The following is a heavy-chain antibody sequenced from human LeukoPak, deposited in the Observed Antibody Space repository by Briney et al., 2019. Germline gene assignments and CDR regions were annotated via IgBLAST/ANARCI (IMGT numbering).Heavy chain of an antibody. J-gene: IGHJ2*01. CDR1: GFTVSSNY. CDR2: ISSSGSTI. D-gene: IGHD3-10*01. CDR3: ARGAELLWFGESHSYFDL. Sequence: GGSLRLSCAASGFTVSSNYMSWVRQAPGKGLEWVSYISSSGSTIYYADSVKGRFTISRDNAKNSLYLQMNSLRAEDTAVYYCARGAELLWFGESHSYFDLWGRGTLVTVSS. V-gene: IGHV3-11*01.